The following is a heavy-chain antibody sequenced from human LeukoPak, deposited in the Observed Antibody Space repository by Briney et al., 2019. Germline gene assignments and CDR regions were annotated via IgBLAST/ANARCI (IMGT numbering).Heavy chain of an antibody. CDR2: INPNSGGT. D-gene: IGHD2-8*01. CDR3: AREALIVLMA. J-gene: IGHJ3*01. V-gene: IGHV1-2*02. Sequence: ASVKVSCKASVYTFTGYYMHWVRQAAGQGLEWMGWINPNSGGTNYAQKCQGRVTMTRDTSISTAYMELSRLRSDDTAVYYCAREALIVLMAWGQGTMVTVSS. CDR1: VYTFTGYY.